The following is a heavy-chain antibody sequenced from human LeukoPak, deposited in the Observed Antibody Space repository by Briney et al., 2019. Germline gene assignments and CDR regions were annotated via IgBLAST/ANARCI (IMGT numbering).Heavy chain of an antibody. Sequence: GGSLRLSCAASGFTFSTYAMSWVRQAPGKGLDWFSAITYNGGDTYYADSVKGRFTISRDNSKNTLYLQMNSLRAEDTAVYYCARERDYYDSSGETDAFDIWGQGTMVTVSS. J-gene: IGHJ3*02. CDR1: GFTFSTYA. D-gene: IGHD3-22*01. CDR3: ARERDYYDSSGETDAFDI. CDR2: ITYNGGDT. V-gene: IGHV3-23*01.